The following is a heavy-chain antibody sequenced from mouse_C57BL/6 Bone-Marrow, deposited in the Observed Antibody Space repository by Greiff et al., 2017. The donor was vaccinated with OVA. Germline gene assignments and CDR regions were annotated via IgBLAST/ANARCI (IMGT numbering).Heavy chain of an antibody. CDR1: GYTFTGYW. CDR2: ILPGSGST. CDR3: ARRECITTGVARYFDV. Sequence: VQLQQSGAELMKPGASVKLSCKATGYTFTGYWIEWVKQRPGHGLEWIGEILPGSGSTNYNEKFKGKATFTADTSSSTAYMQLSSLTTEDSAIYYCARRECITTGVARYFDVWGTGTTVTVSS. D-gene: IGHD1-1*01. V-gene: IGHV1-9*01. J-gene: IGHJ1*03.